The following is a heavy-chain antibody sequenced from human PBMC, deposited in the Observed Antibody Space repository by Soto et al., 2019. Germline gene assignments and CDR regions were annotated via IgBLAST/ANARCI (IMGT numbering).Heavy chain of an antibody. Sequence: PSETLSLTCTVSGGSISSSSYYWGWIRQPPGKGLEWIGSIYYSGSTYYNPSLKSRVTISVDTSKNQFSLKLSSVTAADTAVYYCAGGYNWNDLYYGMDVWGQGTTVTVSS. J-gene: IGHJ6*02. CDR3: AGGYNWNDLYYGMDV. D-gene: IGHD1-20*01. CDR2: IYYSGST. CDR1: GGSISSSSYY. V-gene: IGHV4-39*01.